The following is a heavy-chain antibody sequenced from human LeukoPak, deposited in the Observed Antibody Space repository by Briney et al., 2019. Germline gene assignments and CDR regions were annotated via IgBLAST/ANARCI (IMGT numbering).Heavy chain of an antibody. CDR2: IYYSGST. D-gene: IGHD3-3*01. CDR3: ARAIPTYDFWSGYYTGPDYYGMDV. CDR1: GGSISSYY. Sequence: SETLSLTCTVSGGSISSYYWGWIRQPPGKGLEWIGYIYYSGSTNYNPSLKSRVTISVDTSKNQFSLKLSSVTAADTAVYYCARAIPTYDFWSGYYTGPDYYGMDVWGQGTTVTVSS. V-gene: IGHV4-59*01. J-gene: IGHJ6*02.